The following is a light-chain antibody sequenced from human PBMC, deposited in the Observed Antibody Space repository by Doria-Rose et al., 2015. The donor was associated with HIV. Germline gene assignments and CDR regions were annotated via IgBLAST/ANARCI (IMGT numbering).Light chain of an antibody. Sequence: LTQPPSVSVAPGQTARITCGGNNIGSRHVHWYQQRPGQAPVLVVYDDDARHSGISGRSSGSNSGNTAALTISWVEAGDEADYYCQVSDSGREWGVFGSGTKVTVL. J-gene: IGLJ1*01. V-gene: IGLV3-21*02. CDR3: QVSDSGREWGV. CDR1: NIGSRH. CDR2: DDD.